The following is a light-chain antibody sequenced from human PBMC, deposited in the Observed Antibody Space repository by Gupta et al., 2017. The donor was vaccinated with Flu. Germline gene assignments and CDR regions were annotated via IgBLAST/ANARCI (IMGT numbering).Light chain of an antibody. CDR3: QQYGSPWT. J-gene: IGKJ1*01. V-gene: IGKV3-20*01. CDR2: GAS. CDR1: QSVSSSY. Sequence: TQSPGTLSLSPGERATLSCRASQSVSSSYLAWYQQKPGQAPRLLIYGASSRATGIPDRFSGSGSGTDFTLTISRLEPEDFAVYYCQQYGSPWTFGQGTKVEIK.